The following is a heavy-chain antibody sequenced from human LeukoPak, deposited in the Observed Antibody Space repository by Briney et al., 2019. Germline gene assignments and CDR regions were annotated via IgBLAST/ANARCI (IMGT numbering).Heavy chain of an antibody. V-gene: IGHV3-30*04. CDR2: ISYDGSDK. D-gene: IGHD3-10*01. CDR3: ARDFYPVVRAFDY. Sequence: GGSLRLSCAASGFTFSLYTMHWVRQAPGKGLEWVAVISYDGSDKYYADSVKGRFTISRDNSKNTLYLQMNSLRAEDTAVYYCARDFYPVVRAFDYWGQGTLVTVSS. J-gene: IGHJ4*02. CDR1: GFTFSLYT.